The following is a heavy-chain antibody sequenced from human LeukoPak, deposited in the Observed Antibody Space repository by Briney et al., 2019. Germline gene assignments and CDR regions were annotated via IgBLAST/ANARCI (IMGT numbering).Heavy chain of an antibody. J-gene: IGHJ4*02. CDR3: ARGSPYSSSFCFDY. CDR1: GGSISSYY. D-gene: IGHD6-6*01. CDR2: IYYSGST. V-gene: IGHV4-59*01. Sequence: PSETLSLTCTVSGGSISSYYWRWIRQPPGKGLEWIGYIYYSGSTNYNPSLKSRVTISVDTSKNQFSLKLSSVTAADTAVYYCARGSPYSSSFCFDYWGQGTLVTVSS.